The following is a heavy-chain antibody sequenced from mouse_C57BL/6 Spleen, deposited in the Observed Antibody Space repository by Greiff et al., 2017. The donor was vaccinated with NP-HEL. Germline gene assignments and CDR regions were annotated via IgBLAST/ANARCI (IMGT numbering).Heavy chain of an antibody. V-gene: IGHV5-9-1*02. D-gene: IGHD2-2*01. CDR2: ISSGGDYI. Sequence: EVQGVESGEGLVKPGGSLKLSCAASGFTFSSYAMSWVRQTPEKRLELVAYISSGGDYIYSVDTVKGRFTISRDNARNTLYLQKSSLKSEDTDMYYCTRERMVTTPYYYAMDYWGQGTSVTVSS. CDR3: TRERMVTTPYYYAMDY. CDR1: GFTFSSYA. J-gene: IGHJ4*01.